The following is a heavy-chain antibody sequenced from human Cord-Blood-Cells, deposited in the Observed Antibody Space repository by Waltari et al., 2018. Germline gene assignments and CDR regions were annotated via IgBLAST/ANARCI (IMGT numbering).Heavy chain of an antibody. J-gene: IGHJ3*02. CDR2: IYYSGRT. CDR3: ARQYSGSSHDAFDI. D-gene: IGHD1-26*01. CDR1: GGSISSSSYY. Sequence: QLQLQESGPGLVKPSETLSLTCTVSGGSISSSSYYWGWIRQPPGKGLEWIGSIYYSGRTYNTPPPKSRDTISVDTSKNQFSLKLSYVTAADTAVYYCARQYSGSSHDAFDIWGQGTMVTVSS. V-gene: IGHV4-39*01.